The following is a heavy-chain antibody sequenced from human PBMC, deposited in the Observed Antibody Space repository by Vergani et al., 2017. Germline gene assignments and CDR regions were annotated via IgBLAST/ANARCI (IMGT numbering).Heavy chain of an antibody. CDR2: IIPILGIA. J-gene: IGHJ6*02. CDR3: ARDMRPVWLTRPYGMDV. V-gene: IGHV1-69*08. CDR1: GGTFSSYT. D-gene: IGHD6-19*01. Sequence: QVQLVQSGAEVKKPGSSVKVSCKASGGTFSSYTISWVRQAPGQGLEWMGRIIPILGIANYAQKFQGRVTITADKSTSTAYMALSSLRSEDPAVYYCARDMRPVWLTRPYGMDVWGQGTTVTVSS.